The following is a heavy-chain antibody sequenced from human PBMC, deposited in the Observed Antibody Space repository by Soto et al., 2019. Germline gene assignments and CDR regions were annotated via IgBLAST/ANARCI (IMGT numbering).Heavy chain of an antibody. CDR3: ASSGGARGLDYYYYYGMDV. J-gene: IGHJ6*02. CDR1: GGSISSYY. V-gene: IGHV4-59*01. Sequence: SETLSLTCTVSGGSISSYYWIWIRQPPGKGLEWIGYIYYSGSTNYNPSLKSRVTISVDTSKNQFSLKLSSVTAADTAVYYCASSGGARGLDYYYYYGMDVWGQGTTVTVSS. D-gene: IGHD3-16*01. CDR2: IYYSGST.